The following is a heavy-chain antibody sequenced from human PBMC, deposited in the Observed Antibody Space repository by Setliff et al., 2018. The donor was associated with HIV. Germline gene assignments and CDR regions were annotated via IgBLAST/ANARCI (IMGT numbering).Heavy chain of an antibody. D-gene: IGHD2-21*02. CDR3: AGGRYFRDISDSRFDF. J-gene: IGHJ4*02. CDR2: ISHTGKT. CDR1: GGSISSSSYY. Sequence: SETLSLTCTVSGGSISSSSYYWGWIRQPPGKGLEWIGYISHTGKTNYNPPLASRLVMSLDPSKNQFSLKLNSMTAADTAMYYCAGGRYFRDISDSRFDFWGQGKLVTVSS. V-gene: IGHV4-31*02.